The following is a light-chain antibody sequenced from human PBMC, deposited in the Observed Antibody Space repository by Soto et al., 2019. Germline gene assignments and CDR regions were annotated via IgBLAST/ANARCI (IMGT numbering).Light chain of an antibody. V-gene: IGKV3-11*01. CDR2: DAS. CDR3: QQRSNWPLT. CDR1: QSVGSY. Sequence: EIVLTQSPATLSLSPGERATLSCRASQSVGSYLAWYQQKPGQAPRLLIYDASGRATGIPARFSGSGSGTDFTLTVSSLEPEDFAVYYCQQRSNWPLTFGGGTKIEIK. J-gene: IGKJ4*01.